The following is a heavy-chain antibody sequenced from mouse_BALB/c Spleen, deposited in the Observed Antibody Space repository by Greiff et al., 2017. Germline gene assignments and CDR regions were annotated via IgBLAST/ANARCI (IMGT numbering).Heavy chain of an antibody. D-gene: IGHD1-1*01. Sequence: EVMLVESGGGLVKPGGSLKLSCAASGFTFSSYAMSWVRQSPEKRLEWVAEISSGGSYTYYPDTVTGRFTISRDNAKNTLYLEMSSLRSEDTAMYYCARDDYGWFAYWGQGSLVTVSA. CDR3: ARDDYGWFAY. V-gene: IGHV5-9-4*01. J-gene: IGHJ3*01. CDR1: GFTFSSYA. CDR2: ISSGGSYT.